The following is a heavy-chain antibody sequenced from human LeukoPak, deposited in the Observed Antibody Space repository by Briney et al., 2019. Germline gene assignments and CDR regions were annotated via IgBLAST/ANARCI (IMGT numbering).Heavy chain of an antibody. V-gene: IGHV1-69*05. CDR1: GGTFSSYA. J-gene: IGHJ4*02. CDR2: IIPIFGTA. Sequence: SVKVSCKASGGTFSSYAISWVRQAPGQGLEWMGGIIPIFGTANYAQKFQGRVTITTDESTSTAYMELSSLRSEDTAVYYCASSSYGSGGKKYFDYWGQGTLVTVSS. CDR3: ASSSYGSGGKKYFDY. D-gene: IGHD3-10*01.